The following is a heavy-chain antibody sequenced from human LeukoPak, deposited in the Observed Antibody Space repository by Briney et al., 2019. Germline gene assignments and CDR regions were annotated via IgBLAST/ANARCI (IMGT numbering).Heavy chain of an antibody. Sequence: SETLSLTCTVSGGSISSYYWNWIRQPPGKALEWLGYAYFSGSTNYNPSLKTRLTISVDTSKAQFSLTLSSVTAADTATYYCASRSGQNYYGMDVWGQGTTVIVSS. V-gene: IGHV4-59*01. CDR3: ASRSGQNYYGMDV. CDR1: GGSISSYY. CDR2: AYFSGST. D-gene: IGHD3-10*01. J-gene: IGHJ6*02.